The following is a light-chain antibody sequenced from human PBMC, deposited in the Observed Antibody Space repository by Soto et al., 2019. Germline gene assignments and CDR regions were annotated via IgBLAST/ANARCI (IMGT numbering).Light chain of an antibody. CDR2: TTN. Sequence: QSPLPHPPSASGTPGDRDTISWCGSNSNIGSDIVNCYQLLPGAAPEVLINTTNQRPSGVPERFSGSKSGTSASLAISGLQSEDEANSSCATWDGGLSDHFVFGTGTKVTVL. CDR3: ATWDGGLSDHFV. J-gene: IGLJ1*01. V-gene: IGLV1-44*01. CDR1: NSNIGSDI.